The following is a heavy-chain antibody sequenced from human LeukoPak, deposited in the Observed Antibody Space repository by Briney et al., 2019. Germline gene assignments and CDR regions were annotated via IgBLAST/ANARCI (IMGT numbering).Heavy chain of an antibody. CDR2: INHSGST. CDR1: GGSFSGYY. CDR3: ARWGAAAGSSWFDP. Sequence: SETLSLTCAVYGGSFSGYYWSWIRQPPGKGLEWIGEINHSGSTNYNPSLKSRVTISVDTSKNQFSLKLSSVTAADTAVYYCARWGAAAGSSWFDPWGQGTLVTVSS. J-gene: IGHJ5*02. V-gene: IGHV4-34*01. D-gene: IGHD6-13*01.